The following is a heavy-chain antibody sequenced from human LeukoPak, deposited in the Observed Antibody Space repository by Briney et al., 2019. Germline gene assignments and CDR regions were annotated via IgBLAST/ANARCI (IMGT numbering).Heavy chain of an antibody. CDR1: GGSISSGDYY. J-gene: IGHJ4*02. CDR3: ARGAGFGGVPSFDY. D-gene: IGHD3-3*01. CDR2: IYYSGST. Sequence: SETLSLTCTVSGGSISSGDYYWSWIRQPPGKGLEWIGYIYYSGSTYYNPSLKSRVTISVDTSKNQFSLKLSSVTAADTAVYYCARGAGFGGVPSFDYRGQGTLVTVSS. V-gene: IGHV4-30-4*01.